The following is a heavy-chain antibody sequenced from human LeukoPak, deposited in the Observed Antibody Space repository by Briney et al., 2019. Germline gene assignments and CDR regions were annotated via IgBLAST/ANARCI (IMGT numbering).Heavy chain of an antibody. V-gene: IGHV7-4-1*02. J-gene: IGHJ4*02. D-gene: IGHD2-2*01. CDR1: GYTFTSYA. CDR2: INTNTGNP. CDR3: ARDWSYCSSTSCYLLGVDY. Sequence: ASVKVSCKASGYTFTSYAMNWVRQAPGQGLEWMGWINTNTGNPTYAQGFTGRFVFSLDTSVSTAYLQISSLKAEDTAVYYCARDWSYCSSTSCYLLGVDYWGQGTLVTVSS.